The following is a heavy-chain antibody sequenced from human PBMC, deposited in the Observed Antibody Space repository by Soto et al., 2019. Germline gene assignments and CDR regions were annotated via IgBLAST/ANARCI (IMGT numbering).Heavy chain of an antibody. J-gene: IGHJ2*01. CDR2: IYYSGST. CDR3: ARPVEYYDFWSGPNWYFDL. Sequence: SETLSLTCAVYGGCFSIYYWSWIRQPPGKGLEWIGSIYYSGSTYYNPSLKSRVTISVDTSKNQFSLKLSSVTAADTAVYYCARPVEYYDFWSGPNWYFDLWGRGTLVTVYS. CDR1: GGCFSIYY. V-gene: IGHV4-34*01. D-gene: IGHD3-3*01.